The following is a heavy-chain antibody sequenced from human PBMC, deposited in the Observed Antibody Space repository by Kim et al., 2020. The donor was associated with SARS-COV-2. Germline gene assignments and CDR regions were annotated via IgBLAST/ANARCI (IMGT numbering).Heavy chain of an antibody. D-gene: IGHD6-19*01. CDR3: ARMSVQWLVHLVFDY. J-gene: IGHJ4*02. V-gene: IGHV4-59*13. CDR1: GGSISSYY. CDR2: IYYSGST. Sequence: SETLSLTCTVSGGSISSYYWSWIRQPPGKGLEWIGYIYYSGSTNYNPSLKSRVTISVDTSKNQFSLKLSSVTAADTAVYYCARMSVQWLVHLVFDYWGQGTLVTVSS.